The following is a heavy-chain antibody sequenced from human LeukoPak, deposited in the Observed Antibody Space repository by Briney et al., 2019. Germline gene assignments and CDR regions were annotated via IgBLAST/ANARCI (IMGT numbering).Heavy chain of an antibody. CDR3: APFCSSTSCYTTDVY. Sequence: GGSLRLSCAASGFTFSSYAMDWVRQAPGKGLEWVSGITGSGVTTYYADSVKGRFTISRDNSKNTLYLQMNSLRAEDTAVYYCAPFCSSTSCYTTDVYWGHGTLVTVTS. V-gene: IGHV3-23*01. CDR2: ITGSGVTT. J-gene: IGHJ4*01. D-gene: IGHD2-2*02. CDR1: GFTFSSYA.